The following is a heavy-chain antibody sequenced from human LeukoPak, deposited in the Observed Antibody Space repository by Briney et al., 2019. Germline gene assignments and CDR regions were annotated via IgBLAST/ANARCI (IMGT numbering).Heavy chain of an antibody. CDR2: INPNSGGT. CDR3: ARERYYYDSSGYYYADY. J-gene: IGHJ4*02. Sequence: ASVKVSCKASGYTFTGDYMHWVRQAPGQGLEWMGWINPNSGGTNYAQKLQGRVTMTTDTSTSTAYMELRSLRSDDTAVYYCARERYYYDSSGYYYADYWGQGTLVTVSS. D-gene: IGHD3-22*01. V-gene: IGHV1-2*02. CDR1: GYTFTGDY.